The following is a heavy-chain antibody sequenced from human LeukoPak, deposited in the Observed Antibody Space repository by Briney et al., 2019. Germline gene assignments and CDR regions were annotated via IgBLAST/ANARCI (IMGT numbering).Heavy chain of an antibody. D-gene: IGHD6-13*01. Sequence: PSETLSLTCTVSGGSISSYYWSWIRQPPGKGLESIGYIYYGGSTNYNPSLKSRVTISVDTSKNQFSLKLSSVTAADTAVYYCARIAAAGHFDYWGQGTLVTVSS. CDR2: IYYGGST. J-gene: IGHJ4*02. CDR3: ARIAAAGHFDY. CDR1: GGSISSYY. V-gene: IGHV4-59*01.